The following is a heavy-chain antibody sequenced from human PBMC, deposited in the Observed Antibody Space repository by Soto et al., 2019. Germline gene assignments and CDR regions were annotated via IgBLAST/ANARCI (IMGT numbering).Heavy chain of an antibody. Sequence: GASVKVSCKASGGTFSSYAISWVRQAPGQGLEWMGGIIPIFGTANYAQKFQGRVTITADESTSTAYMELSSLRSEDTAVYYCARLPEDNDSSGYYYRLDYWGQGTLVTFAS. CDR1: GGTFSSYA. V-gene: IGHV1-69*13. CDR3: ARLPEDNDSSGYYYRLDY. CDR2: IIPIFGTA. J-gene: IGHJ4*02. D-gene: IGHD3-22*01.